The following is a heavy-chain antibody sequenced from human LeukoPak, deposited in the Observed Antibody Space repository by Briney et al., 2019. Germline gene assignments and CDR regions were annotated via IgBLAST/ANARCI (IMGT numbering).Heavy chain of an antibody. CDR2: ISWNSGSI. J-gene: IGHJ3*02. V-gene: IGHV3-9*03. Sequence: TGGSLRLSCAASGFTFDDYAMHWVRQAPGKGLEWVSGISWNSGSIGYADSVKGRFTISRDNAKNSLYLQMNSLRAEDMALYYCAKDVGPLLYGSGSYRGGGIAFDIWGQGTMVTVSS. CDR1: GFTFDDYA. D-gene: IGHD3-10*01. CDR3: AKDVGPLLYGSGSYRGGGIAFDI.